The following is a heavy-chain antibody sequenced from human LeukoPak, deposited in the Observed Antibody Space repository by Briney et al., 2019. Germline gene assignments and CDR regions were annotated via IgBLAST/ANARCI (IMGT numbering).Heavy chain of an antibody. J-gene: IGHJ4*02. CDR3: VRDVGAVRGEVYFDY. CDR2: ITGSGPYM. CDR1: GFTFSTFA. Sequence: GGSVRLSCAASGFTFSTFAMHWVRLSPGKGLEWVSSITGSGPYMLYADSVKHRFTISRDNTKNLLYLEMNSLRAEDTAMYFCVRDVGAVRGEVYFDYWGQGTLVTVSS. D-gene: IGHD3-10*01. V-gene: IGHV3-21*06.